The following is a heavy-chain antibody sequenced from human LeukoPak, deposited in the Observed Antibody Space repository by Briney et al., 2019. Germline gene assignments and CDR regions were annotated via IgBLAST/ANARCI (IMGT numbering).Heavy chain of an antibody. CDR2: ISSSSSYI. Sequence: PGGSLRLSCAASGFTFSSYGIHWVRQAPGKGLEWVSSISSSSSYIYYADSVKGRFTISRDNAKNSLYLQMNSLRAEDTAVYYCARESIAARPPGVDYWGQGTLVTVSS. D-gene: IGHD6-6*01. CDR1: GFTFSSYG. CDR3: ARESIAARPPGVDY. V-gene: IGHV3-21*01. J-gene: IGHJ4*02.